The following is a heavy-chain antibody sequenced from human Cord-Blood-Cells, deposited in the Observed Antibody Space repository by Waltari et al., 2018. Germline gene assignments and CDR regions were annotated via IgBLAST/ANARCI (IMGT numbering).Heavy chain of an antibody. D-gene: IGHD5-12*01. CDR2: IYYSGST. Sequence: QVQLQESGPGLVKPSETLSLTCTVSGGSISSYYWSWIRQPPGKGLEWIGYIYYSGSTNYNPSLKSRVTISVDTSKNQFSLKLSSVTAADTAVYYCARQVEMATINDAFDIWGQGTMVTSLQ. CDR1: GGSISSYY. V-gene: IGHV4-59*01. J-gene: IGHJ3*02. CDR3: ARQVEMATINDAFDI.